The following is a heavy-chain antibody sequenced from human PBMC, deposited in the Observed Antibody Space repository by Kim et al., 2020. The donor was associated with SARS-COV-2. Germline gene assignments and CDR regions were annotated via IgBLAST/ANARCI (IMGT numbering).Heavy chain of an antibody. CDR2: IYPGNSDT. CDR1: ADSFSGYW. D-gene: IGHD1-7*01. Sequence: GESLKISCKGSADSFSGYWIGWVRQVPGKGLEWMGMIYPGNSDTTYSPTFQGQVSISADKSVSTVYLQWSSLKASDTAMYYCARHLISRTIIPPSTYFYYYYGMYVWGQGTTVTVSS. V-gene: IGHV5-51*01. CDR3: ARHLISRTIIPPSTYFYYYYGMYV. J-gene: IGHJ6*02.